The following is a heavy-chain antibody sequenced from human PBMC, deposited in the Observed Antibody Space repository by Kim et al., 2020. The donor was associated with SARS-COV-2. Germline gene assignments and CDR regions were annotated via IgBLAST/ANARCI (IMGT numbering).Heavy chain of an antibody. V-gene: IGHV1-3*01. CDR3: TRDRWVTTETAGLWAY. D-gene: IGHD1-1*01. CDR2: INAGNGDT. CDR1: GYTFSSYV. J-gene: IGHJ4*02. Sequence: ASVKVSCKASGYTFSSYVMHWVRQAPGQRLEWMGWINAGNGDTKYSQKFQGRVTITRDRSASTAYMELSSLRFEDTAVYYCTRDRWVTTETAGLWAYWGQGTPVTVSS.